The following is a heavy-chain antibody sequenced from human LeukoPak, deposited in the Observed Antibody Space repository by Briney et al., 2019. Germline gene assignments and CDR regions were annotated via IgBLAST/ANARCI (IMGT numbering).Heavy chain of an antibody. CDR1: GGTFSSYA. CDR2: IIPILGIA. Sequence: ASVKVSCKASGGTFSSYAISWVRQAPGQGLEWMGRIIPILGIANYAQKFQGRVTMTRDTSISTAYMELSRLRSDDTAVYYCSXXPFDYWGQGTLVTVSS. J-gene: IGHJ4*02. V-gene: IGHV1-69*04. CDR3: SXXPFDY.